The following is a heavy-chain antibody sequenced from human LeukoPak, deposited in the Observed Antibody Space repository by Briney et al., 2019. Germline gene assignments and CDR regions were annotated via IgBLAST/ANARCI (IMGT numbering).Heavy chain of an antibody. CDR1: GFTLSELS. D-gene: IGHD2-21*01. Sequence: ASVKVSCKVSGFTLSELSMHWVRQAPGKGLEWVGGFDPQDGEPVYAERFRDRVILTDDRSANTAYMDLSSLGAADTAVYYCATGVYCATTTCPGYGNYYYFMDVWGDGTTVTV. CDR3: ATGVYCATTTCPGYGNYYYFMDV. J-gene: IGHJ6*03. V-gene: IGHV1-24*01. CDR2: FDPQDGEP.